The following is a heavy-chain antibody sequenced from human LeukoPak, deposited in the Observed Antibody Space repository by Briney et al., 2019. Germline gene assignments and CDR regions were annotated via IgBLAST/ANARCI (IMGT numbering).Heavy chain of an antibody. J-gene: IGHJ5*02. CDR2: IYYSGST. D-gene: IGHD6-13*01. CDR3: AREYSSSWKDNWFDP. CDR1: GGSITSSSYY. V-gene: IGHV4-61*01. Sequence: PSETLSLTCTVSGGSITSSSYYWGWIRQPPGKGLEWIGYIYYSGSTNYNPSLKSRVTISVDTSKNQFSLKLSSVTAADTAVYYCAREYSSSWKDNWFDPWGQGTLVTVSS.